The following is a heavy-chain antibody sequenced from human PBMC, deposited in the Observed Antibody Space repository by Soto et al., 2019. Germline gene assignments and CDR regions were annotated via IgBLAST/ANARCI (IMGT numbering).Heavy chain of an antibody. V-gene: IGHV1-2*04. CDR1: GYTFTGYY. D-gene: IGHD3-3*01. CDR3: ARENTTIFGVVTPYYYGMDV. Sequence: ASVKVSCKASGYTFTGYYMHWVRQAPGQGLEWMGWINPNSGGTNYAQKFQGWVTMTRDTSISTAYMELSRLRSDDTAVYYCARENTTIFGVVTPYYYGMDVWGQGTTVTVSS. CDR2: INPNSGGT. J-gene: IGHJ6*02.